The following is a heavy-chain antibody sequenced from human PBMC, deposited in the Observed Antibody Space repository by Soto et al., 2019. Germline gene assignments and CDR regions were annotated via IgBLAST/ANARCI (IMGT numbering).Heavy chain of an antibody. CDR2: ISGSGST. V-gene: IGHV3-53*01. CDR3: AKGGLGDCSTTSCLFHFDY. Sequence: GGPLRLSCAVSAFTFNNAWINWVRKAPGKGLECVYTISGSGSTYYAESVKGRLTISTDNSKHTLYLQMNSLRAEDTAVYYCAKGGLGDCSTTSCLFHFDYWGLGALATVSS. CDR1: AFTFNNAW. D-gene: IGHD2-2*01. J-gene: IGHJ4*02.